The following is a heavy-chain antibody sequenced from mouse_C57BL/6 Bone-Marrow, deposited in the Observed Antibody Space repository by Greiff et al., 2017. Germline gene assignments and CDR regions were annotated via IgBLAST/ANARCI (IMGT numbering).Heavy chain of an antibody. CDR1: GFTFSDAW. Sequence: EVKLVESGGGLVQPGGSMKLSCAASGFTFSDAWMDWVRQSPEKGLEWVAEIGNKANNHATYYAESVKGRFTISRDDSKSSVYLQMNSLRAEDTGIYYCTGYFDYWGQGTTLTVSS. CDR3: TGYFDY. J-gene: IGHJ2*01. CDR2: IGNKANNHAT. V-gene: IGHV6-6*01.